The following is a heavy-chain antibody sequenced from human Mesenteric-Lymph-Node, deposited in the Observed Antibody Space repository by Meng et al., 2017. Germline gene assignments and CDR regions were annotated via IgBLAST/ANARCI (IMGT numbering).Heavy chain of an antibody. CDR2: IWYDGSNK. J-gene: IGHJ4*02. V-gene: IGHV3-33*01. CDR1: GFTFSSYG. D-gene: IGHD3-22*01. CDR3: ARDAYYDSSGYGFGVLRLVDY. Sequence: GESLKISCAASGFTFSSYGMHWVRQAPGKGLERVAVIWYDGSNKYYADSVKGRFTISRDNSKNTLYLQMNSLRAEDTAVYYCARDAYYDSSGYGFGVLRLVDYWGQGTLVTVSS.